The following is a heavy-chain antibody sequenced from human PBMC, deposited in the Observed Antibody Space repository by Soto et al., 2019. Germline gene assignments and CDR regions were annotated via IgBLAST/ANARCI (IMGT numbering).Heavy chain of an antibody. CDR1: GGSISSYY. CDR2: IYYSGST. J-gene: IGHJ4*02. CDR3: ARSRRAARYFDY. Sequence: PSGTLSLTCTVSGGSISSYYWSWIWQPPGKGLEWIGYIYYSGSTNYNPSLKSRVTISVDTSKNQFSLKLSSVTAADTAVYYCARSRRAARYFDYWGQGTLVTVSS. D-gene: IGHD6-6*01. V-gene: IGHV4-59*08.